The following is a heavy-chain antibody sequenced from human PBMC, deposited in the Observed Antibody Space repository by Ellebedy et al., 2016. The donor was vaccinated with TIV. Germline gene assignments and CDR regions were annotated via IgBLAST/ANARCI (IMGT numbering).Heavy chain of an antibody. D-gene: IGHD4-23*01. Sequence: PGGSLRLSCAASGFTVTTNYMNWVRQAPGKGLEWVSVIFSAADGGETHYADSVKGRFTISRDSSKNTLYIQMNSLRAEDTAVYYCARDAAGNGGKLDYWGQGALVTVSS. CDR1: GFTVTTNY. CDR2: IFSAADGGET. CDR3: ARDAAGNGGKLDY. V-gene: IGHV3-53*01. J-gene: IGHJ4*02.